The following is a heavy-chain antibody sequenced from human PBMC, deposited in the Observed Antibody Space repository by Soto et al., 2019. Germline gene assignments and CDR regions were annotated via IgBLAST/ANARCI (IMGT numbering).Heavy chain of an antibody. V-gene: IGHV3-30-3*01. CDR1: GFTISNYG. CDR2: ISYDGTIT. D-gene: IGHD2-2*01. Sequence: LRLSCAASGFTISNYGMHWVRQAPGKGLEWVAVISYDGTITYYADSVKGRFTISRDNSKNTLYLQMNSLRTEETAVYYCATTRVGPCSSSICFSGIFDGMDVWGQGTPVTVSS. J-gene: IGHJ6*02. CDR3: ATTRVGPCSSSICFSGIFDGMDV.